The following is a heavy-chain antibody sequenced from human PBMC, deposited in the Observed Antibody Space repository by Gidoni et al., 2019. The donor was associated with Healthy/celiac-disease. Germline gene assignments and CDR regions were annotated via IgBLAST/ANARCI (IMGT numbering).Heavy chain of an antibody. CDR2: IYSSGST. CDR1: GGSISSYY. D-gene: IGHD1-26*01. J-gene: IGHJ6*02. Sequence: QVQLQESGPGLVKPSETLSLTCTVSGGSISSYYWSWIRQPPGKGLEWIGYIYSSGSTNYNPSLKSRVTISVDTSKNQFSLKLSSVTAADTAVYYCARVGIVGATKGYYGMDVWGQGTTVTVSS. CDR3: ARVGIVGATKGYYGMDV. V-gene: IGHV4-59*01.